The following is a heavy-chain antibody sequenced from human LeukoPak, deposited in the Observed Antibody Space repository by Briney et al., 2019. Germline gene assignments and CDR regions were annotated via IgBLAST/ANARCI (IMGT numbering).Heavy chain of an antibody. Sequence: GGSLRLSCAASGFTFSSYSMNWVRQAPGKGLEWGSSISSSSSYIFYADSLQGRFTISRDNAHNSLYLQMNSVRAEDTAVYYCARHRPKEITMIVVVHDAFDIWGQGTMVTVSS. D-gene: IGHD3-22*01. CDR3: ARHRPKEITMIVVVHDAFDI. J-gene: IGHJ3*02. CDR1: GFTFSSYS. CDR2: ISSSSSYI. V-gene: IGHV3-21*01.